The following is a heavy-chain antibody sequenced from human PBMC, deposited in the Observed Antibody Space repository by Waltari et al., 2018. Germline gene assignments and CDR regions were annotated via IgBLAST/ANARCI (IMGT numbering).Heavy chain of an antibody. D-gene: IGHD4-17*01. J-gene: IGHJ1*01. CDR2: MQYRGST. CDR1: VGPIRTNYN. CDR3: GRIAFGDEGGYFQY. V-gene: IGHV4-39*01. Sequence: QLQLQESGPGLVKPSETLSPTCTVSVGPIRTNYNWGWIRQPPGKGLEWMGNMQYRGSTFYNPSLESRVTISLDTWKNQFSLRLSSVGAADTAVYFCGRIAFGDEGGYFQYWGQGTLVTVSS.